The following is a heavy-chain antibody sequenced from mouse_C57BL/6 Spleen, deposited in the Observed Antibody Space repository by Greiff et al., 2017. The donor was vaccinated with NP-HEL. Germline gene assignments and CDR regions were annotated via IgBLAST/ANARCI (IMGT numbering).Heavy chain of an antibody. CDR3: ARKDYGSIYYAMDY. J-gene: IGHJ4*01. V-gene: IGHV5-17*01. CDR1: GFTFSDYG. Sequence: EVQGVESGGGLVKPGGSLKLSCAASGFTFSDYGMHWVRQAPEKGLEWVAYISSGSSTIYYADTVKGRFTISRDSAKNTLFLHMTSLRSEDTAMYYCARKDYGSIYYAMDYWGQGTSVTVSS. D-gene: IGHD1-1*01. CDR2: ISSGSSTI.